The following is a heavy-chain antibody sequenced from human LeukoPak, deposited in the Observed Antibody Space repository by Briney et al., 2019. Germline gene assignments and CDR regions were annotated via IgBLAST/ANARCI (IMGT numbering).Heavy chain of an antibody. Sequence: GGSLRLSCAASGFTFSSYSMNWVRQAPGKGLEWVSSISSSSSYIYYADSVKGRFTISRDNAKNSLSLQMNSLRAEDTAMYYCARMDIGLVRDWGQGTLVTVSS. D-gene: IGHD3-10*01. CDR3: ARMDIGLVRD. V-gene: IGHV3-21*01. J-gene: IGHJ4*02. CDR2: ISSSSSYI. CDR1: GFTFSSYS.